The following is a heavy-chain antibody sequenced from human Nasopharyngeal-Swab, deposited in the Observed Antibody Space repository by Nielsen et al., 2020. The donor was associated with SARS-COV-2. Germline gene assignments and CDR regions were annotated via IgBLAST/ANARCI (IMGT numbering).Heavy chain of an antibody. J-gene: IGHJ4*02. CDR2: IGDKAHNYAT. CDR3: TTDYYFDY. V-gene: IGHV3-73*01. Sequence: VRQMPGKGLERVGRIGDKAHNYATTYAASVKGRFTISRDDSKNTAFLQMDSLKTEDTALYYCTTDYYFDYWGQGTLVTVSS.